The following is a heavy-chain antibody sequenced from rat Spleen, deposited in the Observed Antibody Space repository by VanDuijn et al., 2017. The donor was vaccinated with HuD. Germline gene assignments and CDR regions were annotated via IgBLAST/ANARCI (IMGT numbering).Heavy chain of an antibody. CDR3: VRGVTGGDY. CDR1: DSTFNDYG. CDR2: ISYDGGTT. Sequence: EVQLVESGGGLVQPGGSMELSCAASDSTFNDYGMAWVLQVPTKGLEWVASISYDGGTTYYGDSVKGRFTISRDNAKSTLYLQMESLRSEDTATYYCVRGVTGGDYWGQGVMVTVSS. J-gene: IGHJ2*01. D-gene: IGHD5-1*01. V-gene: IGHV5-22*01.